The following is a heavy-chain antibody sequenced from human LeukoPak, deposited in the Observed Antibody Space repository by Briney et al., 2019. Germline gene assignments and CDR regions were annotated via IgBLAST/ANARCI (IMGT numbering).Heavy chain of an antibody. CDR2: ISSSGSAI. Sequence: GRSLRLSCVASGFTFSSYAMNWVRQAPGKGLEWVSYISSSGSAIYYADSVKGRFTISRDNAKNSLFLQVNSLRDGDTALYYCAKDKVGATTGGYYFDYWGQGTLVTVSS. J-gene: IGHJ4*02. CDR3: AKDKVGATTGGYYFDY. V-gene: IGHV3-48*02. CDR1: GFTFSSYA. D-gene: IGHD1-26*01.